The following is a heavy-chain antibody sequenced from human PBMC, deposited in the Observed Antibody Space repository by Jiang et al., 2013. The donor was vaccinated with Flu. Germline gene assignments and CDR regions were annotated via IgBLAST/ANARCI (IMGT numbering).Heavy chain of an antibody. J-gene: IGHJ4*02. CDR3: ARRDSVGVGADID. Sequence: PGLVKPSETLSLTCTVSGGSISSSSYYWGWIRQPPGKGLEWIGSIYYSGSTYYNPSLKSRVTISVDTSKNQFSLKLSSVTAADTAVYYCARRDSVGVGADIDWGQGTLVTVSS. CDR2: IYYSGST. D-gene: IGHD1-26*01. CDR1: GGSISSSSYY. V-gene: IGHV4-39*01.